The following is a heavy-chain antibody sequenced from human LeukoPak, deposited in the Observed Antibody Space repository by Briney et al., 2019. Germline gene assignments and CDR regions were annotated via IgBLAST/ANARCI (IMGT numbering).Heavy chain of an antibody. J-gene: IGHJ6*02. D-gene: IGHD1-26*01. CDR2: ISCSGSSE. Sequence: GGSLRLSCAASGFTFSSYAMSWVRQAPGKGLEWVSCISCSGSSEYLAGSVKGGFILPRENSKNTLYLLMNSRRAEETAVFYCGRVGATRHGLGGMDVWGQGTTVTVSS. V-gene: IGHV3-23*01. CDR1: GFTFSSYA. CDR3: GRVGATRHGLGGMDV.